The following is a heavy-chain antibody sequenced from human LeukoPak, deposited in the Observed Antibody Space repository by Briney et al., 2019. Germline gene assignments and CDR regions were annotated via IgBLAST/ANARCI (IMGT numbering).Heavy chain of an antibody. D-gene: IGHD3-22*01. Sequence: GESLRLSCAASGFTFSSYAMSWVRQAPGKGLEWVSAISGSGGSTYYADSVKGRFTISRDNSKNTLYLQMNSLRAEDTAVYYCASVYYYDSSGYSSFDYWGQGTLVTVSS. CDR1: GFTFSSYA. V-gene: IGHV3-23*01. CDR3: ASVYYYDSSGYSSFDY. J-gene: IGHJ4*02. CDR2: ISGSGGST.